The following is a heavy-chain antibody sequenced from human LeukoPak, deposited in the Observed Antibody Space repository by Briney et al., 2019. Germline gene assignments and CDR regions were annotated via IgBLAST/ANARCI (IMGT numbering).Heavy chain of an antibody. CDR3: AKEGTDYGDYYYGMDV. V-gene: IGHV3-30*18. D-gene: IGHD4-17*01. CDR1: GFSFSSYG. J-gene: IGHJ6*02. Sequence: PGGSLRLSCAASGFSFSSYGMHWVRQAPGKGLEWVAAISHEGSDAYYADSMKGRFTISRDNSKNTLYLQMNSLRAEDTAVYYCAKEGTDYGDYYYGMDVWGQGTTVTVSS. CDR2: ISHEGSDA.